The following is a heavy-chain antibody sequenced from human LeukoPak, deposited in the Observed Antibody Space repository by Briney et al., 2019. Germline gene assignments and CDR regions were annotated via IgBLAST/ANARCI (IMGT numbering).Heavy chain of an antibody. D-gene: IGHD6-19*01. J-gene: IGHJ3*01. Sequence: GGSLRLSCAASGFPFTTYAINWVRQAPGKGLEWVSGISGGGDKTYYADSVNGWFTISRDNSKNSVSLQMSSRGAEDTALYYCAKDLALAGTGGGFDVWGQGTRVAVSS. CDR1: GFPFTTYA. CDR2: ISGGGDKT. CDR3: AKDLALAGTGGGFDV. V-gene: IGHV3-23*01.